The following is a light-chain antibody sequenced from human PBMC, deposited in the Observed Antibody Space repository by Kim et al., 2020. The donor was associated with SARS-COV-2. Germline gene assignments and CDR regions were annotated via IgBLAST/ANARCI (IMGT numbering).Light chain of an antibody. V-gene: IGKV3-20*01. CDR2: AAS. Sequence: EVVLTQSPGTLSLSPGERATLSCRASQSVRSSYLAWFQHKPGQSPRLLIYAASNRATGIPDRFSGSGSGTDFTLTISRLEPEDFAVYYCQHFGSSPPYTFGQGTKLEI. CDR1: QSVRSSY. CDR3: QHFGSSPPYT. J-gene: IGKJ2*01.